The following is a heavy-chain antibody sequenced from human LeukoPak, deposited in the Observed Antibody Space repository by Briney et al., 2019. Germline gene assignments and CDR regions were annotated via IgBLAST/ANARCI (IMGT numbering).Heavy chain of an antibody. J-gene: IGHJ4*02. V-gene: IGHV3-48*01. CDR3: ARERFLEWLPFDY. D-gene: IGHD3-3*01. CDR1: GFTFSSYE. Sequence: GGSLRLSCAAFGFTFSSYEMNWVRQAPGKGLEWVSYISSSISTIYYADSVKGRFTISRDNAKNSLYLQMNSLRAEDTAVYYCARERFLEWLPFDYWGQGTLVTVSS. CDR2: ISSSISTI.